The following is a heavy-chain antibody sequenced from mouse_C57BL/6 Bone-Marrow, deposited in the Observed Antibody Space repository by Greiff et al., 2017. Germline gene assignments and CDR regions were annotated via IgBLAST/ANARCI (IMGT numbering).Heavy chain of an antibody. CDR2: IRNKANNHAT. J-gene: IGHJ3*01. V-gene: IGHV6-6*01. CDR1: GFTFSDSW. CDR3: TRPQTAQAFAY. D-gene: IGHD3-2*02. Sequence: EVKLQESGGGLVQPGGSMKLSCAASGFTFSDSWMDWVRQSPEKGLEWVAEIRNKANNHATYYAESVKGRFTISRDDSKSSVYLQMNSLRAEDTGIYYCTRPQTAQAFAYWGQGTLVTVSA.